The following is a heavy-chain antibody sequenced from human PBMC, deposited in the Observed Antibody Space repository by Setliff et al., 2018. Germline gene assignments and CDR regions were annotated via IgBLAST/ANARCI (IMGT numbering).Heavy chain of an antibody. CDR3: AKDRKSYYDTSGYPDAFDI. J-gene: IGHJ3*02. D-gene: IGHD3-22*01. CDR1: GFTFSTYA. Sequence: GGSLRLSCAASGFTFSTYALRWVRQAPGKGPEWVSTITGNGNRLYYADAVKGRFIVSRDNSKNTMYLQLRSLRADDTAIYYCAKDRKSYYDTSGYPDAFDIWGQGTTVTVSS. V-gene: IGHV3-23*01. CDR2: ITGNGNRL.